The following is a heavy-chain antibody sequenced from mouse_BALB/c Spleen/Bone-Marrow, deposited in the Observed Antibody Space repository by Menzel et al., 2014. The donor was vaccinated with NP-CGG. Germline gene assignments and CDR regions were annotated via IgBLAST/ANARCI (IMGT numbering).Heavy chain of an antibody. J-gene: IGHJ2*01. CDR3: ASRGSTMIPDY. Sequence: VKLMESGAELVRPGASVKLSCKASGYSFTSYWMNWVKQRPGQGLEWIGMIHPSDSETRLNQKFKDKATLTVDKSSSTAYMQLSSPTSEDSAVYYCASRGSTMIPDYWGQGTTLTVSS. CDR2: IHPSDSET. CDR1: GYSFTSYW. D-gene: IGHD2-4*01. V-gene: IGHV1-74*01.